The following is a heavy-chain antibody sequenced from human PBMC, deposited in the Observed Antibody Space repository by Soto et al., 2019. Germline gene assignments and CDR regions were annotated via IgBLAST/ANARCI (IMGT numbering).Heavy chain of an antibody. D-gene: IGHD1-20*01. CDR1: GYTFTSYG. CDR3: ARDEMLGITGTGRLGAFDI. V-gene: IGHV1-18*01. CDR2: ISAYNGNT. Sequence: QGQLVQSGAEVKKPGASVKVSCKASGYTFTSYGISWVRQAPVQCLEWMGWISAYNGNTNDAQKLQGRVTMTTDTSTSTAYMELRSLRSDDTAVYYCARDEMLGITGTGRLGAFDIWGQGTMVTVSS. J-gene: IGHJ3*02.